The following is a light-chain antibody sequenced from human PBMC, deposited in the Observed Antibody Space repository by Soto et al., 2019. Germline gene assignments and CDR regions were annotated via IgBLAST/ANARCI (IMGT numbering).Light chain of an antibody. CDR1: SSDVGGYNY. V-gene: IGLV2-14*03. J-gene: IGLJ1*01. CDR3: LSYTTSSTYV. CDR2: DVS. Sequence: QSALTQPASVSGSPGQSITIPCTGTSSDVGGYNYVSWYQQHPGIAPKVMIYDVSNRPSGVSNRFSGSKSGNTASLTISGRQAEDEADYYCLSYTTSSTYVFGTGTKLTVL.